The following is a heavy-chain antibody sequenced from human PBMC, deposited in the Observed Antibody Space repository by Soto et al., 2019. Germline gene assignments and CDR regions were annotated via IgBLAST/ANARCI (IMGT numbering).Heavy chain of an antibody. CDR1: GYTFSNYG. CDR3: AREPTSEQLWLHYYGMDV. V-gene: IGHV1-18*01. D-gene: IGHD5-18*01. CDR2: MSAYNGNT. J-gene: IGHJ6*02. Sequence: QVQLVQSGAEVKKPGASVKVSCKASGYTFSNYGISWVRQAAGQGLEWMGWMSAYNGNTNYAQKLQGRVTMTTDTSTSTAYMELRSLRSHYTAVYYCAREPTSEQLWLHYYGMDVWGQGTTVTVSS.